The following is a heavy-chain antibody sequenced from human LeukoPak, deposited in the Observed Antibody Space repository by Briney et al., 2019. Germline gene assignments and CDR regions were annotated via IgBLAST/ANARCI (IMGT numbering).Heavy chain of an antibody. J-gene: IGHJ4*02. CDR2: IREDGSEE. CDR3: ARGYSGYEFGY. CDR1: GFTFSTSW. D-gene: IGHD5-12*01. V-gene: IGHV3-7*04. Sequence: GGSLRLSCAASGFTFSTSWMNWVRQAPGKGLEWVANIREDGSEEYYVDSVKGRFTISRDNARKSLYLQMNSLRVEDTAVYYCARGYSGYEFGYWGQGTLVTVSS.